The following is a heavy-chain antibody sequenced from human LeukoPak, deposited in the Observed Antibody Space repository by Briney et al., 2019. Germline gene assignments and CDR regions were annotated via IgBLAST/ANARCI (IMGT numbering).Heavy chain of an antibody. D-gene: IGHD2-21*01. V-gene: IGHV1-69*01. CDR2: IIPIFGTA. CDR1: GGTFSSYA. J-gene: IGHJ3*02. CDR3: ARGHIGLNNAFDI. Sequence: SVKVSCKASGGTFSSYAISWVRQAPGQGLEWMGGIIPIFGTANYAQKFQGRVTITADESTSTAYMELNSLRSEDTAVYYCARGHIGLNNAFDIWGQGTMVTVSS.